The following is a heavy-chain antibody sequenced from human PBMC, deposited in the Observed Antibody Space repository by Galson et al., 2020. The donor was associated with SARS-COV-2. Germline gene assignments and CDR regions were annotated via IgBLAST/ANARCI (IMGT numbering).Heavy chain of an antibody. CDR3: TTLRVLDLALRDYYGMDV. CDR1: GSTVSDAW. D-gene: IGHD3-3*01. Sequence: TGGSLRLSCVASGSTVSDAWMSWVRQSPGKGLEWVGRIKSKSDGATTDYGAPVKGRFTFSRDDSKNTLYLQMNSLKSEDTAVYYCTTLRVLDLALRDYYGMDVWGQGTTVIVSS. J-gene: IGHJ6*02. V-gene: IGHV3-15*01. CDR2: IKSKSDGATT.